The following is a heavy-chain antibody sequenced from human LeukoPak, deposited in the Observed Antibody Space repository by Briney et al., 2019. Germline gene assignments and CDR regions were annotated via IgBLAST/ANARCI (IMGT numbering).Heavy chain of an antibody. CDR2: INPNSGGT. Sequence: ASVKVSCKASGYTFTGYYMHWVRQAPGQGLEWMGRINPNSGGTDYAQKFQGRATMTRDTSVNTAYMELSRLGSDDTAVYYCAIQSIVPRPGYWGQGTLVTVSS. J-gene: IGHJ4*02. D-gene: IGHD6-6*01. V-gene: IGHV1-2*06. CDR1: GYTFTGYY. CDR3: AIQSIVPRPGY.